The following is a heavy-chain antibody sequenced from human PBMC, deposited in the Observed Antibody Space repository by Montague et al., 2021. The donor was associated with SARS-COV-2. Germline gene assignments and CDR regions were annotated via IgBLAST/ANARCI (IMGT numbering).Heavy chain of an antibody. J-gene: IGHJ3*01. CDR3: ARDRVPRDYGDAFDL. CDR1: GFIFSNFA. V-gene: IGHV3-30*04. Sequence: SLRLSCAASGFIFSNFAFHWVRQAPGKGLEWVAIITYDGIDKFYADSVKGQFTISRDNSKNTLYLRLNSLTPEDTAVYYCARDRVPRDYGDAFDLWGRGTLVTVSS. D-gene: IGHD4/OR15-4a*01. CDR2: ITYDGIDK.